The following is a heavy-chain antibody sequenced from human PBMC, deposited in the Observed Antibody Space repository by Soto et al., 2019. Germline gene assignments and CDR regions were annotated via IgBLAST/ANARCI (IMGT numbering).Heavy chain of an antibody. CDR3: TTDSEAAVGNPSKH. D-gene: IGHD6-13*01. Sequence: GGSLRLSCSASGFTFSNACMNWVRQAPGKGLEWVGRIKSKTDGGTIDYAAPVKGRFTISRDDSKNTLYLQINSLKTEDTAVYYCTTDSEAAVGNPSKHWGQGILVTVSS. CDR1: GFTFSNAC. J-gene: IGHJ1*01. V-gene: IGHV3-15*07. CDR2: IKSKTDGGTI.